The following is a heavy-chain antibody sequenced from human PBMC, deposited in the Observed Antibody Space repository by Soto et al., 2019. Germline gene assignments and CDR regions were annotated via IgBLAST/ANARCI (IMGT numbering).Heavy chain of an antibody. CDR1: GYTFTGYY. Sequence: ASVKVSCKASGYTFTGYYMHWVRQAPGQGLEWMGWINPNSGGTNYAQKFQGRVTMTRDTSISTACMELSRLRSDDTAVYYCARTSGSYSLHGMDVWGQGTTVTVSS. V-gene: IGHV1-2*02. J-gene: IGHJ6*02. D-gene: IGHD1-26*01. CDR3: ARTSGSYSLHGMDV. CDR2: INPNSGGT.